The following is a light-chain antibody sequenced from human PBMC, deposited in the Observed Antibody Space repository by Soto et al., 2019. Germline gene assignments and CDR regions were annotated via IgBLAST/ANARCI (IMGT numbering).Light chain of an antibody. CDR3: QHYNNWPYT. CDR2: GAS. V-gene: IGKV3-15*01. Sequence: EIVMTQSPATLSVSPGERATLSCRASQSVSHNLAWYQQKPGQPPRLLIYGASSRATGIPARFSGSGSATEFTLTISSLQSEDFAVYYCQHYNNWPYTFGPGTIVDIK. CDR1: QSVSHN. J-gene: IGKJ3*01.